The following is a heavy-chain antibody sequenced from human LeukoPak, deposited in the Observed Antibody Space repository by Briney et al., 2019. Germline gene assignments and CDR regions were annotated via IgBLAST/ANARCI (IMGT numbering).Heavy chain of an antibody. CDR1: GFTFSDYY. CDR3: ARPDCSSTSCYSGHAFHV. Sequence: GGSLRLSCAASGFTFSDYYMSWIRQAPGKGLEWVSYIRSSDTIYYADAVKGRFPISRDNAKTFLFLEMNSLRAEDTAVYFCARPDCSSTSCYSGHAFHVWGQGTMVTVSS. CDR2: IRSSDTI. D-gene: IGHD2-2*01. J-gene: IGHJ3*01. V-gene: IGHV3-11*01.